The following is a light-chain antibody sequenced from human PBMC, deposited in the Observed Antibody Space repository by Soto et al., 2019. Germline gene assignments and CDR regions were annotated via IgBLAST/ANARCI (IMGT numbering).Light chain of an antibody. CDR2: EVS. J-gene: IGLJ2*01. CDR3: AAWDSNLSAVL. V-gene: IGLV2-14*01. Sequence: QSALTQPASVSGSPGQSITISCTGTSSDVGGYNYVSWYQQHPGKAPKLMIYEVSNRPSGVSNRFSGSKSGNTASLTISGLQAEDEADYYCAAWDSNLSAVLFGGGTKVTVL. CDR1: SSDVGGYNY.